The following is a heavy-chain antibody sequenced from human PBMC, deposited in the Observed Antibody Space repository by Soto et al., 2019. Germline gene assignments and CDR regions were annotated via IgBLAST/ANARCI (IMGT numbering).Heavy chain of an antibody. Sequence: ASVKVSCKASGYTFTSYGISWVRQAPGQRLERMGWISAYNGNTNYAQKLQGRVTINTDTTTSTANMELRSLRSDYTAVYYCARVALSGWHISYWGQGTLVTVSS. CDR2: ISAYNGNT. D-gene: IGHD6-19*01. CDR3: ARVALSGWHISY. CDR1: GYTFTSYG. J-gene: IGHJ4*02. V-gene: IGHV1-18*01.